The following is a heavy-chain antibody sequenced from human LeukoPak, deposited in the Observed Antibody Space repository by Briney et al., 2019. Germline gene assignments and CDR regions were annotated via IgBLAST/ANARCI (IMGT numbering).Heavy chain of an antibody. J-gene: IGHJ6*03. CDR3: ARVVIVVVPAAMSYYYYYYMDV. CDR2: IYYSGST. V-gene: IGHV4-39*07. Sequence: SETLSLTCTVSGDSISSSSYYWGWIRQPPGKGLEWIGSIYYSGSTYYNPSLKSRVTISVDTSKNQFSLKLSSVTAADTAVYYCARVVIVVVPAAMSYYYYYYMDVWAKGPRSPSP. D-gene: IGHD2-2*01. CDR1: GDSISSSSYY.